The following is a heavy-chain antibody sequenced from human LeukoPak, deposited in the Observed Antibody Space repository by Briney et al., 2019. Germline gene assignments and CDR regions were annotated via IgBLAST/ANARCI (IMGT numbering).Heavy chain of an antibody. Sequence: GGSLRLSCAASGFTFSGWMSWLRQAPGKGLEWVANIKQDATAKYYVDSVKGRFNISRDNAKNSLYLDMNSLRAEDTAVYYCARLVWGTDRYFDLWGQGTLVTVSS. CDR1: GFTFSGW. CDR3: ARLVWGTDRYFDL. CDR2: IKQDATAK. J-gene: IGHJ4*02. V-gene: IGHV3-7*01. D-gene: IGHD3-16*01.